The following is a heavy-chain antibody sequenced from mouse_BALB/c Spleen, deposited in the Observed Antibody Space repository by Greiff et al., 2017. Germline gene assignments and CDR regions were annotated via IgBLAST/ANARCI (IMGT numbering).Heavy chain of an antibody. D-gene: IGHD1-1*01. J-gene: IGHJ1*01. Sequence: EVKLVESGGGLVKPGGSLKLSCAASGFTFSSYTMSWVRQTPEKRLEWVATISSGGGNTYYPDSVKGRFTISRDNAKNNLYLQMSSLRSEDTALYYCARYPPYYYGSSYDWYFDVWGAGTTVTVSS. CDR3: ARYPPYYYGSSYDWYFDV. V-gene: IGHV5-9*03. CDR2: ISSGGGNT. CDR1: GFTFSSYT.